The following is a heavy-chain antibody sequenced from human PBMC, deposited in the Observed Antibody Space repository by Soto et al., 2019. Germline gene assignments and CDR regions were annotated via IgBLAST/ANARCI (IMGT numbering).Heavy chain of an antibody. CDR2: INSDGNST. D-gene: IGHD4-4*01. J-gene: IGHJ4*02. Sequence: PGGSLSLSCAASGFTLSPFWMHWVLQVPGKGPVWVSRINSDGNSTSYADSVKGRFTISRDNAKNTLYLQMNSLRAEDTAVYYCARGSNHCDYWRQGTLVTVSS. V-gene: IGHV3-74*01. CDR1: GFTLSPFW. CDR3: ARGSNHCDY.